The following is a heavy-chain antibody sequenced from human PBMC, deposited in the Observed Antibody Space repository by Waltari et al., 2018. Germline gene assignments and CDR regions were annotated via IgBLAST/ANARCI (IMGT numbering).Heavy chain of an antibody. CDR3: SRGYSSSWYLDY. D-gene: IGHD6-13*01. Sequence: QVQLVQSGAEEKKPGSSVKVSCKASAGTLSSYDISWVRQAPGQGREGLGGIIPICGTGNYAQKCQGGVTSTTDESTSTAYMELSSLRSEDTAVYYWSRGYSSSWYLDYWGQGTLVTVSS. CDR2: IIPICGTG. J-gene: IGHJ4*02. V-gene: IGHV1-69*05. CDR1: AGTLSSYD.